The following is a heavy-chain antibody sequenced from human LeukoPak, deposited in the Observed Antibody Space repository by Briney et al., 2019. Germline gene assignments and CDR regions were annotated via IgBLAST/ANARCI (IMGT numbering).Heavy chain of an antibody. CDR1: GFTFSSYW. J-gene: IGHJ4*02. CDR3: ARGYIAVAGDFDY. CDR2: IKEDGSKK. V-gene: IGHV3-7*01. Sequence: GGSLRLSCAASGFTFSSYWMSWVRQAPGKGLEWVANIKEDGSKKYHVDSMKGRFTISRDNARNALYLQMNSLRAEDTAVYYCARGYIAVAGDFDYWGQGTLVTVSS. D-gene: IGHD6-19*01.